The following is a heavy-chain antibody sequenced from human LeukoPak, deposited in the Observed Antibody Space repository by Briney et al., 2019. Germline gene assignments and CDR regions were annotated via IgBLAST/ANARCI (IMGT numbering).Heavy chain of an antibody. J-gene: IGHJ6*03. CDR2: MTGISGST. V-gene: IGHV3-23*01. Sequence: PGGSLRLSCAASGFTFSDAWMNWVRQAPGEGLEWLSAMTGISGSTYYADSVKGRFTISRDTSKNTLYLEMNSLRVEDTAIYYCAKDPGDGDYFFFYYMDFWGKGTTVTVSS. CDR3: AKDPGDGDYFFFYYMDF. CDR1: GFTFSDAW. D-gene: IGHD4-17*01.